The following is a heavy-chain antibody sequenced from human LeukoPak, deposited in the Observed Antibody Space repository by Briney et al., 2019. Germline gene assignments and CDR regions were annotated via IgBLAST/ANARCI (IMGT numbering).Heavy chain of an antibody. V-gene: IGHV1-2*02. CDR2: INPNSGGT. CDR1: GYTFTGYY. CDR3: ARNYGSGSRSRIDY. J-gene: IGHJ4*02. D-gene: IGHD3-10*01. Sequence: ASVKVSCKASGYTFTGYYMHWVRQAPGQGLEWMGWINPNSGGTNYAQKFQGRVTMTRDTSISTAYMELSRLRSDDTAVYYCARNYGSGSRSRIDYWGQGTLVTVSS.